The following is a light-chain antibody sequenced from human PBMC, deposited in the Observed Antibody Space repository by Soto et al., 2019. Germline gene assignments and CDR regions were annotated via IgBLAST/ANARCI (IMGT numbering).Light chain of an antibody. CDR3: QTWGTGIRV. CDR2: LNSDGSH. V-gene: IGLV4-69*01. CDR1: SGHSSYA. J-gene: IGLJ3*02. Sequence: QLVLTQSPSASASLGASVKLTCTLSSGHSSYAIAWHQQRPEKGPRYLMKLNSDGSHSKGDGIPDRFSGSSSGAERYLTISSLQSEDEADYYCQTWGTGIRVFGGGTTLTVL.